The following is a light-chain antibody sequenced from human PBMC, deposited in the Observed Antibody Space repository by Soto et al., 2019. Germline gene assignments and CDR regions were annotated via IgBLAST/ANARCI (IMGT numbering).Light chain of an antibody. CDR1: SSDVGSYNL. Sequence: QSVLTQPASVSGSPGQSITISCTGTSSDVGSYNLVSWYQQHPGKAPKLMIYEGSKRPSGVSNRFSGSKSGNTASLTISGLQAEDEADYYCNSFRVSHLYVFGTGTRSPS. V-gene: IGLV2-14*02. CDR2: EGS. CDR3: NSFRVSHLYV. J-gene: IGLJ1*01.